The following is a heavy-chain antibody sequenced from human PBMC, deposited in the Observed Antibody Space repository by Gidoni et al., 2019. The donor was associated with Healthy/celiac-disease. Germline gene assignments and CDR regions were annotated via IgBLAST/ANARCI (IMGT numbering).Heavy chain of an antibody. D-gene: IGHD6-13*01. V-gene: IGHV3-9*01. Sequence: EVQLVESGGGLVQPGRSLRLSCAASGCTFDDYAMHGVRQAPGKGLEWVSGFSWNSGSIGYAASVKGRFTISRDNAKNSLYLQMNSLRAEDTALYYCAKGGYNSSWYFVDYWGQGTLVTVSS. CDR1: GCTFDDYA. CDR3: AKGGYNSSWYFVDY. J-gene: IGHJ4*02. CDR2: FSWNSGSI.